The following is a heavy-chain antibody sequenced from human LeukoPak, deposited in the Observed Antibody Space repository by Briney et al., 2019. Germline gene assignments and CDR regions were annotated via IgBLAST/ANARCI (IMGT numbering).Heavy chain of an antibody. CDR2: INTNTGNP. V-gene: IGHV7-4-1*02. J-gene: IGHJ3*02. CDR3: ARDLHGDYESGAFDI. D-gene: IGHD4-17*01. CDR1: EYTFTSYA. Sequence: RASVKVSCKASEYTFTSYAMNWVRQAPGQGLEWMGWINTNTGNPTYAQGFTGRFVFSLDTSVSTAYLQISSLKAEDTAVYYCARDLHGDYESGAFDIWGQGTMVTVSS.